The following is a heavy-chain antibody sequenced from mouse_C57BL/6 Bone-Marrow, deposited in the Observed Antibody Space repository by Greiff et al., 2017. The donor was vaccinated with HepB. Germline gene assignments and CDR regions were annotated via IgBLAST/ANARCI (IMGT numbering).Heavy chain of an antibody. CDR3: ARDGYSCAY. CDR1: GFTFSSYT. Sequence: EVKLVESGGGLVKPGGSLKLSCAASGFTFSSYTMAWVRQTPEKRLEWVATISGGGGNTYYPDSVKGRFTISRDNATNTLYLQRSSLRSEDTSLYYCARDGYSCAYWGQGTLVTVSA. CDR2: ISGGGGNT. D-gene: IGHD2-3*01. V-gene: IGHV5-9*01. J-gene: IGHJ3*01.